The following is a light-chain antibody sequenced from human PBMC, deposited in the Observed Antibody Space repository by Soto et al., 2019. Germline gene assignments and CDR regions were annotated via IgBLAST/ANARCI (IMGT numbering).Light chain of an antibody. CDR2: DAF. V-gene: IGKV3-15*01. J-gene: IGKJ4*01. CDR3: QQYDEWPLT. Sequence: EKVMTQSPATLSVSPGERATLSCRASKNVKTRLAWYQQKPGQAPRLLIYDAFTSATGIPARFSGSASGTDFTLTISSLQSEDFAVYYCQQYDEWPLTFGGGTKVQIK. CDR1: KNVKTR.